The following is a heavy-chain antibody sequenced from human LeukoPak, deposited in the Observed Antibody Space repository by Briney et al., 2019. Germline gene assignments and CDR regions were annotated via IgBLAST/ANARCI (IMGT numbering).Heavy chain of an antibody. Sequence: GGSLRLSCAASGFTVSSNYMSWVRQAPGKGLEWVSVVYSGGTTYYADSVKGRFTISRDNSKNTLYLQMNSLSAEDTAVYYCAREPPYGDYFDYWGQGTLVTVSS. J-gene: IGHJ4*02. D-gene: IGHD4-17*01. CDR1: GFTVSSNY. V-gene: IGHV3-53*01. CDR2: VYSGGTT. CDR3: AREPPYGDYFDY.